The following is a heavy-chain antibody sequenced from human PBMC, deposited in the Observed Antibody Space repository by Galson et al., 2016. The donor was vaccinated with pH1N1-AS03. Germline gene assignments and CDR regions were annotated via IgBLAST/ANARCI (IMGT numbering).Heavy chain of an antibody. CDR3: AIKSVGIGLGSAYFDY. CDR1: GYTFTTYD. J-gene: IGHJ4*02. D-gene: IGHD3-10*01. V-gene: IGHV1-8*01. Sequence: SVKVSCKASGYTFTTYDINWVRLAPGKGLEWMGWMKHNRGNKHYAQTFQARVTMTSNTPIITAYMETSSLRTEDTAVYYCAIKSVGIGLGSAYFDYWGQGTLVTVSS. CDR2: MKHNRGNK.